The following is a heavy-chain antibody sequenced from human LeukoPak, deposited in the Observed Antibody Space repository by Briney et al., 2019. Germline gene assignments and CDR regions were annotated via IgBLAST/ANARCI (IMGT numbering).Heavy chain of an antibody. CDR2: INHSGST. D-gene: IGHD6-13*01. Sequence: PSETLSLTCAVYGGAFSGYYWSWIRQPPGKGLGWIGEINHSGSTNYNPSLKSRVTISVDTSKNQFSLKLSSVTAADTAVYYCARAWAAAGRSYYFDYWGQGTLVTVSS. V-gene: IGHV4-34*01. CDR1: GGAFSGYY. J-gene: IGHJ4*02. CDR3: ARAWAAAGRSYYFDY.